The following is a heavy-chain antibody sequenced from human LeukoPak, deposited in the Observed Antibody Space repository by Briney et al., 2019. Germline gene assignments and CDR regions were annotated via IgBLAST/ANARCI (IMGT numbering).Heavy chain of an antibody. V-gene: IGHV3-66*01. CDR3: AGGVLPYYFDY. CDR2: MYSAGTT. J-gene: IGHJ4*02. Sequence: ETLSLTCTVSGGSISSYYWNWIRQPPGKGLEWVSVMYSAGTTFYADSVKGRLSISRDNSKNTLYLYMDSLRAEDTAVYYCAGGVLPYYFDYWGQGTLVTVSA. CDR1: GGSISSYY. D-gene: IGHD3-3*01.